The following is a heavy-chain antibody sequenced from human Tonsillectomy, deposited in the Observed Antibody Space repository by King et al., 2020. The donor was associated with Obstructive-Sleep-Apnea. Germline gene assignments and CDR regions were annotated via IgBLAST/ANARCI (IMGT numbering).Heavy chain of an antibody. CDR3: AKPRWGGYYFFDY. CDR1: GFTFSSYA. V-gene: IGHV3-23*04. Sequence: DVQLVESGGGLVQPGGSLRLSCAASGFTFSSYAMSWVRQAPGKGLEWVSAISGSGVSPYYADSVKGRFTISRDNSKNTLYLQMNSLRAEDTAVYYCAKPRWGGYYFFDYWGQGTLVTVSS. CDR2: ISGSGVSP. D-gene: IGHD3-22*01. J-gene: IGHJ4*02.